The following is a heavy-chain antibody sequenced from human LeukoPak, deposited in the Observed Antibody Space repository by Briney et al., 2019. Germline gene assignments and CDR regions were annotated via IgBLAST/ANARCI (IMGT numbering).Heavy chain of an antibody. CDR1: GGSISSSSYY. CDR2: IYTSGST. CDR3: ARDPAGSAFDI. Sequence: SETLSLTCTVSGGSISSSSYYWSWIRQPAGKGLEWIGRIYTSGSTNYNPSLKSRVTISVDTSKNQFSLKLSSVTAADTAVYYCARDPAGSAFDIWGQGTMVTVSS. D-gene: IGHD2-15*01. V-gene: IGHV4-61*02. J-gene: IGHJ3*02.